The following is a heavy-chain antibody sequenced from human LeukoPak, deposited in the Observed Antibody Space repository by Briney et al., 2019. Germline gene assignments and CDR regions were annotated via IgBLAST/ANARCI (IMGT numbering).Heavy chain of an antibody. CDR1: DFTLSSYF. D-gene: IGHD4-23*01. CDR3: ARAVRWVGDLYY. Sequence: GGSLRLSCAASDFTLSSYFMHWVRQAPGKGLVWVSRINVDGSNTISADSVEGRFTISRDNAKNTLYLQMNSLKVEDTAVYYCARAVRWVGDLYYWGQGTLVTVS. CDR2: INVDGSNT. V-gene: IGHV3-74*01. J-gene: IGHJ4*02.